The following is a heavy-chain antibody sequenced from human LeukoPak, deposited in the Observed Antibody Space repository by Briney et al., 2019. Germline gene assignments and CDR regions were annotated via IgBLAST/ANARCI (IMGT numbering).Heavy chain of an antibody. CDR3: ARGEGGYSYGSRSLDH. CDR1: GGSFSGYY. CDR2: INHSGST. J-gene: IGHJ4*02. D-gene: IGHD5-18*01. Sequence: PSETLSLTCAVYGGSFSGYYWSWIRQPPGKGLEWIGEINHSGSTNYNPSLKSRVTISVDTSKNQFSLKLSSVTAADTAVYYCARGEGGYSYGSRSLDHWGQGTLVTVSS. V-gene: IGHV4-34*01.